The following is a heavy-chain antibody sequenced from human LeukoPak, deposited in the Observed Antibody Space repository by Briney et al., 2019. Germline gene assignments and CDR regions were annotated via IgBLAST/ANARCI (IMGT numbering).Heavy chain of an antibody. CDR2: IYSSGHT. CDR1: GGSISNYY. J-gene: IGHJ4*02. CDR3: ARHFSGAAAPLPFDY. D-gene: IGHD6-13*01. Sequence: SETLSLTCTVSGGSISNYYWSWIRQPPGKGLEWIGYIYSSGHTNYNPSLRSRVTISVDTSKNQFSLNLRSVTAADTAVHYCARHFSGAAAPLPFDYWGQGTLVTVSS. V-gene: IGHV4-59*08.